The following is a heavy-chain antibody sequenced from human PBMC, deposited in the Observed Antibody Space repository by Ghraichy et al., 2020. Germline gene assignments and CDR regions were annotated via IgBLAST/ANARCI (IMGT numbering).Heavy chain of an antibody. CDR2: IYYSGST. CDR1: GGSISSYY. Sequence: SETLSLTCTVSGGSISSYYWSWIRQPPGKGLEWIGHIYYSGSTDYNPSLKSRLTISVDTSKSQFSLRLSSVTAADSAVYYCARQRDVRRGGSVFDHWGQGTLVSVSS. CDR3: ARQRDVRRGGSVFDH. J-gene: IGHJ4*02. V-gene: IGHV4-59*08. D-gene: IGHD3-10*01.